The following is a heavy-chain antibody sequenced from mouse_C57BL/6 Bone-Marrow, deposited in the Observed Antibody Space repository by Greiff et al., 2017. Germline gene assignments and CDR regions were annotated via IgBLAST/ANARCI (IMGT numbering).Heavy chain of an antibody. CDR2: IHPNSGST. J-gene: IGHJ2*01. CDR3: AKITTVVATGSDD. D-gene: IGHD1-1*01. Sequence: VKLQQPGAELVKPGASVKLSCKASGYTFTSYWMHWVKQRPGQGLEWIGMIHPNSGSTNYNEKFKSKATLTVDKSSSTAYMQLSSLTSEDSAVYYCAKITTVVATGSDDWGQGTTLTGSS. CDR1: GYTFTSYW. V-gene: IGHV1-64*01.